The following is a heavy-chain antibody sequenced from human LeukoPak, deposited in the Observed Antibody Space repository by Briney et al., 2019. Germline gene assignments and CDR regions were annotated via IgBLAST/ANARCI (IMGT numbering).Heavy chain of an antibody. V-gene: IGHV3-11*05. Sequence: GRFTISRDNAKNSLYLQINSLRAEDTAVYYCAREAYCSTGVNCASTSRYFDYWGQGTLVTVSS. CDR3: AREAYCSTGVNCASTSRYFDY. J-gene: IGHJ4*02. D-gene: IGHD2-8*01.